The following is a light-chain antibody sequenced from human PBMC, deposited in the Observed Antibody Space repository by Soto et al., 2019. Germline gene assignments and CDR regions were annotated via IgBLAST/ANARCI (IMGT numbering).Light chain of an antibody. CDR1: SYNNGADFG. V-gene: IGLV1-40*01. CDR2: VNT. CDR3: QSYDRSLSGWV. J-gene: IGLJ3*02. Sequence: QSVLTQPPSVSGAPGQTITISCTGSSYNNGADFGVHWYQQLPGAAPKLVIFVNTNRPSGVPDRFSGSKSGTSASLAITGLQAEDEADYYCQSYDRSLSGWVFGTGTKLTVL.